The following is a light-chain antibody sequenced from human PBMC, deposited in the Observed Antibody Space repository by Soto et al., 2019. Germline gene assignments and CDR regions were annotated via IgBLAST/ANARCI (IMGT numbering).Light chain of an antibody. CDR1: GSDIGTYNR. CDR2: DVS. CDR3: SSYTSSSTYV. Sequence: QSALTQPPSVSGSPGQSVAISCTGTGSDIGTYNRVSWYQQPPGTAPKLMIYDVSDRPSGVPDRFPGSKSGNTASLTISGLQAEDEADYYCSSYTSSSTYVFGTGTKLTVL. V-gene: IGLV2-18*02. J-gene: IGLJ1*01.